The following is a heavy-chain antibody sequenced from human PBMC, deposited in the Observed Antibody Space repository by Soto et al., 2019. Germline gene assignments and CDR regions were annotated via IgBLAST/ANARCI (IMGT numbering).Heavy chain of an antibody. V-gene: IGHV3-23*01. CDR3: AKDGRDRYSSGWESDY. CDR1: GFTFSSYA. D-gene: IGHD6-19*01. J-gene: IGHJ4*02. Sequence: PGGSLRLSCAACGFTFSSYAMSWVRQAPGKGLEWVSAISGSGGSTYYADSVKGRFTISRDNSKNTLYLQMNSLRAEDTAVYDCAKDGRDRYSSGWESDYWGQGTRVTVSS. CDR2: ISGSGGST.